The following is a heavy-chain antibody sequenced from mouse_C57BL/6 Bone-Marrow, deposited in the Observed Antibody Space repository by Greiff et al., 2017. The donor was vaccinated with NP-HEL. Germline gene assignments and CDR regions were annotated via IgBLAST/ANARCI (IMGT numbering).Heavy chain of an antibody. D-gene: IGHD1-1*01. J-gene: IGHJ3*01. CDR1: GYTFTDYN. V-gene: IGHV1-22*01. CDR3: ARRGGSSPWFAY. CDR2: INPNNGGT. Sequence: VQLQQSGPELVKPGASVKMSCKASGYTFTDYNMHWVKQSHGKSLEWIGYINPNNGGTSYNQKFKGKATLTVNKSSSTAYMELRSLTSEDSAVYYCARRGGSSPWFAYWGQGTLVTVSA.